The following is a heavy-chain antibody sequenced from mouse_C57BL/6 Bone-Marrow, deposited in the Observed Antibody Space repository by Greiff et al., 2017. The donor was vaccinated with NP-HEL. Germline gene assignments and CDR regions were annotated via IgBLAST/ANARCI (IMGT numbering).Heavy chain of an antibody. CDR2: ISNGGGST. CDR3: ARPRICDGYWDAMDY. CDR1: GFTFSDYY. V-gene: IGHV5-12*01. D-gene: IGHD2-3*01. Sequence: DVMLVESGGGLVQPGGSLKLSCAASGFTFSDYYMYWVRPTPEKRLEWVAYISNGGGSTYSPDTVKGRFTISRDNAKNTLYLQMSRLKSEDTAMDYCARPRICDGYWDAMDYWGQGTSVTVSS. J-gene: IGHJ4*01.